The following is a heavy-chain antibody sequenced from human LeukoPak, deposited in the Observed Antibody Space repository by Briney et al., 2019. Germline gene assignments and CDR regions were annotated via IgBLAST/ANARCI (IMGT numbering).Heavy chain of an antibody. V-gene: IGHV1-2*02. J-gene: IGHJ4*02. CDR2: IDPNSGAT. CDR1: GYSFTAYY. D-gene: IGHD2-21*02. Sequence: ASVTVSCKASGYSFTAYYLHWVRQAPGQGLEWMGWIDPNSGATNYARKFQGRVTITRDTSIGTAYMDLSSLRSDDTAVYYCAREGSYCVGGDCYSFDFWGQGTLITVSP. CDR3: AREGSYCVGGDCYSFDF.